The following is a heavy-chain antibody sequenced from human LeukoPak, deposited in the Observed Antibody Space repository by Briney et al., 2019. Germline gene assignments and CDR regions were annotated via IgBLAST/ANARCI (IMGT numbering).Heavy chain of an antibody. CDR1: GYTFIGYY. D-gene: IGHD5-12*01. V-gene: IGHV1-2*02. CDR2: VNPNSGGT. J-gene: IGHJ4*02. CDR3: ARAGSGYSGYGYY. Sequence: ASVKVSCKASGYTFIGYYMHRVRQAPGQGLEWMGWVNPNSGGTNYAQKFQGRVTMTRDTSISTAYMELSRLRSDDTAVYYCARAGSGYSGYGYYWGQGTLVTVSS.